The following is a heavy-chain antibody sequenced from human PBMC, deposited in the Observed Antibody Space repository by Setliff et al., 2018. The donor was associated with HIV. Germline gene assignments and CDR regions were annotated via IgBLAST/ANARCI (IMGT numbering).Heavy chain of an antibody. J-gene: IGHJ4*02. CDR1: GVFVSSGVYY. CDR2: IYYSEST. Sequence: SETLSLTCSVSGVFVSSGVYYWSWIRQPPGKRLEWIGYIYYSESTTYTPSLKSRVTISIDTSKSQFSLKLSSVTAADTAVYYCARGGGYYGSGSYQYYFDYWGQGTLVTVSS. CDR3: ARGGGYYGSGSYQYYFDY. D-gene: IGHD3-10*01. V-gene: IGHV4-61*08.